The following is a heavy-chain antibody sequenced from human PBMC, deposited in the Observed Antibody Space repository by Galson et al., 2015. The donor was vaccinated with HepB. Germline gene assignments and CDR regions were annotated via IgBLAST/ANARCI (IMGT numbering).Heavy chain of an antibody. J-gene: IGHJ5*02. V-gene: IGHV6-1*01. Sequence: CAISGDSVSSNSAAWNWIRQSPSRGLEWLGRTYYRSKWYNDYAVSVKSRITINPDTSKNQFSLQLNSVTPEDTAVYYCARAQYYDFWSGYYTGWFDPWGQGTLVTVSS. CDR3: ARAQYYDFWSGYYTGWFDP. CDR1: GDSVSSNSAA. D-gene: IGHD3-3*01. CDR2: TYYRSKWYN.